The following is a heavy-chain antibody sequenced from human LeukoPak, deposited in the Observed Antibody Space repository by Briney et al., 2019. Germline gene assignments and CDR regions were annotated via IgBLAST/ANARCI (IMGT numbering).Heavy chain of an antibody. CDR3: ATPLYSSGWYPAFDI. D-gene: IGHD6-19*01. CDR2: MNPNSGNT. V-gene: IGHV1-8*03. CDR1: GYTFTSYD. J-gene: IGHJ3*02. Sequence: ASVKVSCKASGYTFTSYDINWVRQATGQGLEWMGWMNPNSGNTGYAQKFQGRVTITRNTSISTAYMELSSLRSEDTAVYYCATPLYSSGWYPAFDIWGQGTMVTVSS.